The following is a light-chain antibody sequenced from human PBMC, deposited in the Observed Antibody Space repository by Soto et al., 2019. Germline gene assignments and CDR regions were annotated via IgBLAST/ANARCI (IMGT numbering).Light chain of an antibody. J-gene: IGLJ1*01. CDR2: EDT. CDR3: CSYVGASTYV. V-gene: IGLV2-23*01. CDR1: TSFVGSYNL. Sequence: QSALTQPASVSGSPGQSITISCTGTTSFVGSYNLVSWYQQHTGKAPQVLIYEDTKRPSGVSNRFSGSISGSTASLTISGLQAEDEADYYCCSYVGASTYVFGTGTKLTAL.